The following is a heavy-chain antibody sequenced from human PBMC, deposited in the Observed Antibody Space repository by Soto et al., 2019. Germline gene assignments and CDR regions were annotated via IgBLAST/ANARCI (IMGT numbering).Heavy chain of an antibody. V-gene: IGHV4-31*03. CDR1: GGSISSGGYY. CDR3: ARVCGGDCHYGMDV. D-gene: IGHD2-21*02. Sequence: QVQLQESGPGLVKPSQTLSLTCTVSGGSISSGGYYRTWIRQHLGKGLEWIGYIYYSGSTYYNPSLKSRVTMSVDTSKIQFSLKLSSVTAADTAVYYCARVCGGDCHYGMDVWGQGTTVTVSS. CDR2: IYYSGST. J-gene: IGHJ6*02.